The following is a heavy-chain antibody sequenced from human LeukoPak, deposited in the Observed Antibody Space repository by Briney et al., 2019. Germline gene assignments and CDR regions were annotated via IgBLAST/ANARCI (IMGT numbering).Heavy chain of an antibody. D-gene: IGHD2-15*01. V-gene: IGHV3-74*01. CDR2: INTDGRPT. CDR1: GFTFSTYW. CDR3: ARGFLGSCSGGSCYSGY. J-gene: IGHJ4*02. Sequence: PGGSLRLSCAASGFTFSTYWMHWVRQAPGKGLVWVSHINTDGRPTNYADSVKGRFTTSRDNARNTLYLQMNSLRVEDAAVYYCARGFLGSCSGGSCYSGYWGQGTLVAVSS.